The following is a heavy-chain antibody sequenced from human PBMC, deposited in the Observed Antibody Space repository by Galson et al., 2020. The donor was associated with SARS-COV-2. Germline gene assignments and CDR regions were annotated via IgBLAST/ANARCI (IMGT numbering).Heavy chain of an antibody. CDR1: GFTFSSYE. CDR2: ISISGSTI. D-gene: IGHD3-22*01. CDR3: ARDSRGYYFVLDAVDI. V-gene: IGHV3-48*03. Sequence: TGGSLRLSCAASGFTFSSYEMNWVRQAPGKGLEWVSYISISGSTIYYADSVKGRFTISRDNAKNSLYLQMNSLRAEDTAVYYCARDSRGYYFVLDAVDIWGQGTMVTVSS. J-gene: IGHJ3*02.